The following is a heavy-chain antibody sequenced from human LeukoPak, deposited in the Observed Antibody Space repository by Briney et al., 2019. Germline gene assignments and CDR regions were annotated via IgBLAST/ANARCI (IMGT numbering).Heavy chain of an antibody. D-gene: IGHD5-12*01. CDR3: ARDPGSGYEEHFDY. CDR1: GFIFSDYY. CDR2: ISSSGSTM. V-gene: IGHV3-11*01. J-gene: IGHJ4*02. Sequence: GGSLRLSCAASGFIFSDYYMSWIRQAPGKGLEWVSYISSSGSTMYYTGSVKGRFTISRDNAKDSLYLQMNSLRAEDTAVYYCARDPGSGYEEHFDYWGQGTLVTVSS.